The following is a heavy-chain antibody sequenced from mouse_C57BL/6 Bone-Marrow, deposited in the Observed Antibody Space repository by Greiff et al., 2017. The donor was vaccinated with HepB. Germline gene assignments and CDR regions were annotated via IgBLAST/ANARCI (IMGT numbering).Heavy chain of an antibody. V-gene: IGHV14-3*01. J-gene: IGHJ4*01. CDR3: ARWTTVVANAMDY. CDR1: GFNIKNTY. D-gene: IGHD1-1*01. Sequence: VQLKESVAELVRPGASVKLSCTASGFNIKNTYMHWVKQRPEQGLEWIGRIDPANGNTKYAPKFQGKATITADTSSNTAYLQLSSLTSEDTAIYYCARWTTVVANAMDYWGQGTSVTVSS. CDR2: IDPANGNT.